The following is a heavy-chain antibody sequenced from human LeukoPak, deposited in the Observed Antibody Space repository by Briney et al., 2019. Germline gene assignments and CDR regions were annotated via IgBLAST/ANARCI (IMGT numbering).Heavy chain of an antibody. J-gene: IGHJ4*02. V-gene: IGHV3-33*01. D-gene: IGHD2-21*01. CDR2: IWYDGSNK. Sequence: SGRSLRLSCAASGFTFSSYGMHWVRQAPGKGLEWVAVIWYDGSNKYYADSVKGRFTISRDNSKNTLYLQMNSLRVDDAAVYYCTRDYSNARDYWGQGTLVTVSS. CDR1: GFTFSSYG. CDR3: TRDYSNARDY.